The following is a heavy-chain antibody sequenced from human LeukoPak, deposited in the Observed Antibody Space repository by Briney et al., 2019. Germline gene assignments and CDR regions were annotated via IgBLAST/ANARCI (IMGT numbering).Heavy chain of an antibody. J-gene: IGHJ4*02. D-gene: IGHD7-27*01. CDR3: ARGPPNWGFDY. CDR2: MSPNSGNT. Sequence: GASVKVSCRASGHTFTTYDLNWVRQAPGQVLEWLGWMSPNSGNTGYAQKFQGRVTMTRDTSISTAYMELSSLRSEDTAVYYCARGPPNWGFDYWGQGTLVTVSS. V-gene: IGHV1-8*01. CDR1: GHTFTTYD.